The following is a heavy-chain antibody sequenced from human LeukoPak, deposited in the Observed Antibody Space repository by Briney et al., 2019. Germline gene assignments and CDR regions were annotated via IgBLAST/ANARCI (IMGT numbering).Heavy chain of an antibody. CDR2: ISYDGSNE. CDR1: GFTFSSYV. CDR3: ARGWYSSGWLSGY. Sequence: TGGSLRLSCAASGFTFSSYVMHWVRQAPGKGLEWVAIISYDGSNEYYADSVKGRFTISRDNAKNSLYLQMNSLRAEDAAVYYCARGWYSSGWLSGYWGQGTLVTVSS. J-gene: IGHJ4*02. V-gene: IGHV3-30*04. D-gene: IGHD6-19*01.